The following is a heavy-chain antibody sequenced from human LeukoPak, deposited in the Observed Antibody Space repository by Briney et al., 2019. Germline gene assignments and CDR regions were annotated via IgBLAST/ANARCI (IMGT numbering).Heavy chain of an antibody. V-gene: IGHV1-2*02. CDR2: INPNSGGT. Sequence: ASVKVSCKASGYTFTGYYMHWVRQAPGQGLEWMGWINPNSGGTNYAQKFQGRVTMTRDTSISTAYMELSRLRSDDTAVYYCARSGSGSGSSYGPWGQGTLVTVSS. CDR3: ARSGSGSGSSYGP. CDR1: GYTFTGYY. D-gene: IGHD3-10*01. J-gene: IGHJ4*02.